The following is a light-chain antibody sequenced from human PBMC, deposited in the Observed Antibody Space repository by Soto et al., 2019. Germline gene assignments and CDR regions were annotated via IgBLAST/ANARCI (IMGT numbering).Light chain of an antibody. CDR2: EVS. CDR3: SSYTSSSTRLYV. CDR1: SSDVGGYNY. Sequence: QSALTQPASVSGSPGQSITISCTGTSSDVGGYNYVSWYQQHPGKAPKLMIYEVSNRPSGVSNRLSGSKSGNTASLTISGLQAEDEADYYCSSYTSSSTRLYVFGTGTKLTVL. V-gene: IGLV2-14*01. J-gene: IGLJ1*01.